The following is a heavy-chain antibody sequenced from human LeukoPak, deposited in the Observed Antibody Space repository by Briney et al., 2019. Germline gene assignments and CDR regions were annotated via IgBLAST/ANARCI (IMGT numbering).Heavy chain of an antibody. D-gene: IGHD1-26*01. CDR2: IYTSGST. CDR1: GGSISSYY. Sequence: SETLSLTCTVSGGSISSYYWSWIRQPAGKGLEWIGRIYTSGSTNYNPSLKSRVTISVDKSKNQFSLKLSSVTAADTAVYYCARDGRRDIVGATYFQHWGQGTLVTVSS. J-gene: IGHJ1*01. V-gene: IGHV4-4*07. CDR3: ARDGRRDIVGATYFQH.